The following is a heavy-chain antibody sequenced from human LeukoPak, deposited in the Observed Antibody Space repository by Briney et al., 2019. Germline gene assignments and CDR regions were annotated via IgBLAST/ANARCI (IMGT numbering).Heavy chain of an antibody. CDR2: IYTSGST. CDR1: GGSISSYY. J-gene: IGHJ3*02. D-gene: IGHD2-21*01. Sequence: SETLSLTCTVSGGSISSYYWSWIRQPAGKGLEWIGRIYTSGSTNYNPSLKSRVTMSVDTSKNQFSLKLSSVTAADTAVYYCARGRAGGGDDAFDIWGQGTMVTVSS. V-gene: IGHV4-4*07. CDR3: ARGRAGGGDDAFDI.